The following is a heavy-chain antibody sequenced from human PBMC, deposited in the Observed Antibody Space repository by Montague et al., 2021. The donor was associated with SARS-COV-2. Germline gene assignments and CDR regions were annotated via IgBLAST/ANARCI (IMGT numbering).Heavy chain of an antibody. D-gene: IGHD6-19*01. CDR1: GGSISSGDYY. CDR2: IYYSGST. Sequence: TLSLTCTVSGGSISSGDYYWSWIRRHPGKGLEWIGYIYYSGSTYYNPSLKSRVTIPVDTSKNQFSLKLSSVTAADTAVYYCARGGSYSSGWYGVDYYYGMDAGGQGTTVTVSS. J-gene: IGHJ6*02. CDR3: ARGGSYSSGWYGVDYYYGMDA. V-gene: IGHV4-31*03.